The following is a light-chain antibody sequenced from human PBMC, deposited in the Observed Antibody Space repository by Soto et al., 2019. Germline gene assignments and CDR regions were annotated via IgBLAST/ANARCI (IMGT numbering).Light chain of an antibody. V-gene: IGKV3-15*01. J-gene: IGKJ1*01. CDR3: QQYNNWPPWT. CDR2: GAS. CDR1: QSVSSN. Sequence: EIVMTQSTATLSVSPGERATLSCRASQSVSSNLAWYQKKPGQAPRLLIYGASTRATGIPARFSGSGSGTEFTLTISSLQYEDFAVYYCQQYNNWPPWTFGQGTKVEIK.